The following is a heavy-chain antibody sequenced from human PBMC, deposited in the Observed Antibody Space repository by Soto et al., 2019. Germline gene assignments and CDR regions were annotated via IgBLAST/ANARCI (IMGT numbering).Heavy chain of an antibody. CDR1: GYTFTSYA. CDR3: ARAWVVVTAPDY. V-gene: IGHV1-3*05. CDR2: INAGNGNT. D-gene: IGHD2-21*02. J-gene: IGHJ4*02. Sequence: QVQLVQSGAEEKKPGASVKVSCKASGYTFTSYAMHWVRQAPGQMLECMGWINAGNGNTKYSQKFQGRVTITRDTSASTAYMELSSLRSEDTAVYYCARAWVVVTAPDYWGQGTLVTVSS.